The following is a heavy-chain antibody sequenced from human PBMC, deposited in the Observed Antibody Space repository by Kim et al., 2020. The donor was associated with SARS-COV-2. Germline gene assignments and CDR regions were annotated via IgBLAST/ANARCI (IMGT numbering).Heavy chain of an antibody. V-gene: IGHV3-21*01. Sequence: GGSLRLSCAASGFTFSSYSMNWVRQAPGKGLEWVASISSSSSYIYYADSVKGRFTISRDNAKNSLYLQMNSLRAEDTAVYYCARIFYPDSSGYYYAGEVGMDVWGQGTTVTVSS. CDR2: ISSSSSYI. J-gene: IGHJ6*02. CDR1: GFTFSSYS. D-gene: IGHD3-22*01. CDR3: ARIFYPDSSGYYYAGEVGMDV.